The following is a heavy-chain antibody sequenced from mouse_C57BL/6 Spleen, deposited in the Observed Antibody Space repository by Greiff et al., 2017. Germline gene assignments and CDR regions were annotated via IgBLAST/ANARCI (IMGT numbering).Heavy chain of an antibody. V-gene: IGHV5-9-1*02. D-gene: IGHD2-13*01. Sequence: EVKLQESGEGLVKPGGSLKLSCAASGFTFSSYAMSWVRQTPEKRLEWVAYISSGGDYIYYADTVKGRFTISRDNARNTLYLQMSSLKSEDTAMYYCTRDGDYGGSFDYWGQGTTLTVSS. CDR3: TRDGDYGGSFDY. CDR2: ISSGGDYI. J-gene: IGHJ2*01. CDR1: GFTFSSYA.